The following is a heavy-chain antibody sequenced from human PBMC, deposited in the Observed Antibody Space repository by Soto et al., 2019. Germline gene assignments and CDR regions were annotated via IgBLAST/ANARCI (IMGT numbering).Heavy chain of an antibody. V-gene: IGHV4-59*01. CDR1: GGSISSYY. Sequence: SETLSLTCTVSGGSISSYYWSWIRQPPGKGLEWIGYIYYSGSTNHNPSLKSRVTISVDTSKNQFSLKLSSVTAADTAVYYCARDRGRSTYYYYGMDVWGQGTTVTVSS. CDR2: IYYSGST. J-gene: IGHJ6*02. D-gene: IGHD3-10*01. CDR3: ARDRGRSTYYYYGMDV.